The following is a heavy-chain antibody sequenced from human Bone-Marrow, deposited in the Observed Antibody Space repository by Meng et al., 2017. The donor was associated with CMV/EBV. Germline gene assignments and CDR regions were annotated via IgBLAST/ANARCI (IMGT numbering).Heavy chain of an antibody. CDR1: GFTFSSYW. Sequence: GESLKISCAASGFTFSSYWMHWVRQAPGKGLVWVSRINSDGSSTSYADSVKGRFTISRDNAKNTLYLQMNSLRAEDTAVYYCARIFSSWLYYFDYWGQGKLVNVSS. CDR2: INSDGSST. D-gene: IGHD6-13*01. CDR3: ARIFSSWLYYFDY. J-gene: IGHJ4*02. V-gene: IGHV3-74*01.